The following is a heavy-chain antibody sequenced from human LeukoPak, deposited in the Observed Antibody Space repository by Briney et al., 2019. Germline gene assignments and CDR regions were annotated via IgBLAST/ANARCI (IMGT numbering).Heavy chain of an antibody. V-gene: IGHV4-59*01. D-gene: IGHD3-22*01. CDR3: ARDYYDSSGIPHDAFDI. Sequence: PSGTLSLTCTVSGGSISSYYWSWIRQPPGKGLEWIGYIYYSGSTNYNPSLKSRVTISVDTSKNQFSLKLSSVTAADTAVYYCARDYYDSSGIPHDAFDIWGQGTMVTVSS. CDR2: IYYSGST. J-gene: IGHJ3*02. CDR1: GGSISSYY.